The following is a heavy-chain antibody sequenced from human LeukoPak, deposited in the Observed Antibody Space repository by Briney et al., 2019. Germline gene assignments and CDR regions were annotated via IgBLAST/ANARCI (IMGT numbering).Heavy chain of an antibody. CDR2: ISWNSGSI. CDR1: GFTFDDYA. CDR3: AKDMRYSGYVFDY. J-gene: IGHJ4*02. Sequence: GGSLRLSCAAFGFTFDDYAMHWVRQAPGKGLEWVSGISWNSGSIGYADSVKGRFTISRDNAKNSLYLQMNSLRAEDTALYYCAKDMRYSGYVFDYWGQGTLVTVSS. V-gene: IGHV3-9*01. D-gene: IGHD5-12*01.